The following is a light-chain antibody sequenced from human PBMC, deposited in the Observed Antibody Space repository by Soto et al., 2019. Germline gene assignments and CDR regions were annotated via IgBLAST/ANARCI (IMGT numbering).Light chain of an antibody. V-gene: IGLV2-8*01. J-gene: IGLJ2*01. CDR3: SSYAGSDNYVV. CDR2: EVS. CDR1: SSDVGACNY. Sequence: QSALTQPPSASGSPGQSVTISCTGTSSDVGACNYVSWFQQHPGKAPKLIIYEVSKRPSGVPDRFSGSKSGDTASLTVSGLQAEDEAEYYCSSYAGSDNYVVFGGGTKVTVL.